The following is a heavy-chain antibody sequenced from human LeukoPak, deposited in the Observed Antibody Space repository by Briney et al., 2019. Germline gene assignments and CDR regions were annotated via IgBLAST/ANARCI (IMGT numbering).Heavy chain of an antibody. V-gene: IGHV1-69*13. Sequence: SVKVSCKASGYTFTGYYMHWVRQAPGQGLEWMGGIIPIFGTANYAQKFQGRVTITADESTSTAYMELSSLRSEDTAVYYCASGPGYYYGSGSYYNSKYDYWGQGTLVTVSS. CDR3: ASGPGYYYGSGSYYNSKYDY. D-gene: IGHD3-10*01. CDR1: GYTFTGYY. CDR2: IIPIFGTA. J-gene: IGHJ4*02.